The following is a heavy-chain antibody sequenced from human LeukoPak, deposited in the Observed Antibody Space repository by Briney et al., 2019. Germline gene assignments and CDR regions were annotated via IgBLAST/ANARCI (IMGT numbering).Heavy chain of an antibody. D-gene: IGHD1-20*01. CDR1: GDSISSSSYY. CDR2: ISYSGST. Sequence: SETLSLTCTVSGDSISSSSYYWGWIRQPPGKGLEWIGSISYSGSTYYDPSLKSRVTISVDTSKNQFSLMLSSVTAADTAVYYCARRITGTTSDSFDYWGQGTLVTVSS. CDR3: ARRITGTTSDSFDY. V-gene: IGHV4-39*01. J-gene: IGHJ4*02.